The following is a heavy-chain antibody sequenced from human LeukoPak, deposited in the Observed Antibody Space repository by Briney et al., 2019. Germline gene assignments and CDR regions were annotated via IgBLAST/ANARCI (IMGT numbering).Heavy chain of an antibody. V-gene: IGHV3-23*01. D-gene: IGHD3-16*01. Sequence: AGGSLRLSCEASGITLSHYAMSWVRQAPGKGLEWVSAISGSGGNIYHADFVKGRFTISRDNHKNTLYLQMNSLGVEDTAVYYCASGGVVYGACCDFWGQGTLVTVSS. J-gene: IGHJ4*02. CDR1: GITLSHYA. CDR2: ISGSGGNI. CDR3: ASGGVVYGACCDF.